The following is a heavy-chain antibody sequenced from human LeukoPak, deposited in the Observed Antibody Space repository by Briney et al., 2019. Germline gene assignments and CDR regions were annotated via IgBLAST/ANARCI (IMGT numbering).Heavy chain of an antibody. CDR1: GFTVSSNY. Sequence: GGSLRLSCAASGFTVSSNYMSWVRQAPGKGLEWVSVIYSGGSTYYADSVKGRFTISRDNSKNTLYLQMNSLRAEDTAVYYCASGGYYDFWSGYLNWFDPWGQGTLVTVSS. D-gene: IGHD3-3*01. J-gene: IGHJ5*02. CDR3: ASGGYYDFWSGYLNWFDP. CDR2: IYSGGST. V-gene: IGHV3-53*01.